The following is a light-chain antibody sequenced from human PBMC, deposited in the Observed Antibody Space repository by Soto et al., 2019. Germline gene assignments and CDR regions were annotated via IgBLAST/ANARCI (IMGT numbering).Light chain of an antibody. V-gene: IGLV1-51*01. Sequence: QSVMTQPPSVSAAPGQKVTISCSGSSSNIGGNSVSWYQHLPGTAPKLLIYDANNRPSWIPDRFSGSKSCTSATLGITGFQTGDDDDYYCGSWDSSLSAYVFGTGTKVTVL. CDR1: SSNIGGNS. CDR3: GSWDSSLSAYV. CDR2: DAN. J-gene: IGLJ1*01.